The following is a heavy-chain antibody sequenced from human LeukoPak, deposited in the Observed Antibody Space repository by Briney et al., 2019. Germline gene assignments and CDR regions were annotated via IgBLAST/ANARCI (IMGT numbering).Heavy chain of an antibody. D-gene: IGHD7-27*01. J-gene: IGHJ4*02. Sequence: SETLSLTCTVSGGSISSSSYYWGWIRQPPGKGLEWIGSIYYSGSTYYNPSLKSRVTIPVDTSKNQFSLKLSSVTAADTAVYYCASKYPTGGATFDYWGQGTLVTVSS. CDR2: IYYSGST. CDR3: ASKYPTGGATFDY. V-gene: IGHV4-39*01. CDR1: GGSISSSSYY.